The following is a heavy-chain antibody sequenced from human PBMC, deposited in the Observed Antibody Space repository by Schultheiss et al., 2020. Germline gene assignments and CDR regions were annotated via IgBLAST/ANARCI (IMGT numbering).Heavy chain of an antibody. CDR1: GFTFSSYA. CDR3: LREWELLLALGD. CDR2: ISSSSSYI. Sequence: GESLKISCAASGFTFSSYAMHWVRQAPGKGLEWVSSISSSSSYIYYADSVKGRFTISRDNAKNSLYLQMNSLKTEDTAVYYCLREWELLLALGDWGQGTLVTVSS. V-gene: IGHV3-21*03. J-gene: IGHJ4*02. D-gene: IGHD1-26*01.